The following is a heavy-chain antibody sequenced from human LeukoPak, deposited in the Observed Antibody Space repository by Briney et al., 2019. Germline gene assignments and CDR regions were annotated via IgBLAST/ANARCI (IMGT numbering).Heavy chain of an antibody. J-gene: IGHJ6*02. D-gene: IGHD3/OR15-3a*01. CDR1: GFTLSDYD. CDR3: ARAKRETSTRPWTSGMDV. CDR2: LGSAGDK. Sequence: TGGSLRPSCAASGFTLSDYDIHWVRQPIGKGLDWVSGLGSAGDKYHAGSERGRFIISREDAENSVYLQMNGLRPEDTAIYYCARAKRETSTRPWTSGMDVWGQGTRVTVSS. V-gene: IGHV3-13*01.